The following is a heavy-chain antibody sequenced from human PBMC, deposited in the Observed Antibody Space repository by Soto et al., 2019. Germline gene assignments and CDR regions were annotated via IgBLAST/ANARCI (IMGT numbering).Heavy chain of an antibody. Sequence: SETLSLTCAVYGGSFSGYYWSWIRQPPGKGLEWIGEINHSGSTNYNPSLKSRVTISVDTSKNQFSLKLSSVTAADTAVYYCARGRAARWDPRFDYWGQGTLVTVSS. J-gene: IGHJ4*02. CDR3: ARGRAARWDPRFDY. CDR1: GGSFSGYY. CDR2: INHSGST. V-gene: IGHV4-34*01. D-gene: IGHD1-26*01.